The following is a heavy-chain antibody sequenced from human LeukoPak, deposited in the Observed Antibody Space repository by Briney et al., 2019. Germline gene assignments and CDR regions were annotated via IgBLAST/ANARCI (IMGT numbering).Heavy chain of an antibody. J-gene: IGHJ2*01. D-gene: IGHD4-17*01. CDR3: ARGDYGDYDLPSWYFDV. V-gene: IGHV4-59*01. CDR2: NHYTGTT. Sequence: SETLSLTCTVSGGSMVGYYWSWIRQPPGKGLEWIGYNHYTGTTTYNPSLESRVTISVDTSNSQLSLKLTSATTADTAVYFCARGDYGDYDLPSWYFDVWGRGALVAASS. CDR1: GGSMVGYY.